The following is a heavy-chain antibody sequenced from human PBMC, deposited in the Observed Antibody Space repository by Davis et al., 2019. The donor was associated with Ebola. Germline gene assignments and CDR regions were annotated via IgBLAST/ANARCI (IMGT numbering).Heavy chain of an antibody. D-gene: IGHD3-16*01. CDR1: GFTFSSYA. V-gene: IGHV3-66*01. J-gene: IGHJ6*02. Sequence: GGSLRLSCAASGFTFSSYAMHWVRQAPGKGLEWVSVIYSGGSTYYADSVKGRFTISRDNSKNTLYLQMNSLRAEDTAVYYCARERGFYGMDVWGQGTTVTVSS. CDR2: IYSGGST. CDR3: ARERGFYGMDV.